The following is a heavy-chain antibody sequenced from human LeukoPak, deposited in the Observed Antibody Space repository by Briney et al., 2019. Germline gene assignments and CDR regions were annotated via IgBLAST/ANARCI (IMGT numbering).Heavy chain of an antibody. Sequence: SETLSLTCAVSGTSFSSYYWSWIRQPPGKGLEWIGEVNHSGYTNDNPSLKSRVTISVDTSKNQFSLRLRSVTAADTAVYFCARMTTGHDFWGKGTLVTVST. CDR1: GTSFSSYY. CDR3: ARMTTGHDF. CDR2: VNHSGYT. V-gene: IGHV4-34*01. D-gene: IGHD4-17*01. J-gene: IGHJ4*02.